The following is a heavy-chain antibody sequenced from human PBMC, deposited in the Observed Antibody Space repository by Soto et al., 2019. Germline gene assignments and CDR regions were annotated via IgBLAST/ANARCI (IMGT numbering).Heavy chain of an antibody. J-gene: IGHJ6*02. CDR3: ARADLLYYYYGMDV. CDR2: IYYTGNT. D-gene: IGHD1-26*01. Sequence: QVQLQESGPGLVKPSQTLSLTCTVSGGSISSGGYYWSWIRQHPGKGLEWIGYIYYTGNTYYNPSLKSRLIISIDTSSNQFSLNLSSVTAADTAVYYCARADLLYYYYGMDVWGQGTTVTVSS. CDR1: GGSISSGGYY. V-gene: IGHV4-31*03.